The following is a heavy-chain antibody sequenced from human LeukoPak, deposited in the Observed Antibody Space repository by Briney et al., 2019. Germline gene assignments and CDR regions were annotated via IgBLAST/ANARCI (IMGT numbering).Heavy chain of an antibody. CDR3: ARPNEYYDILTGYSQIDY. D-gene: IGHD3-9*01. CDR1: GFTFSSYS. V-gene: IGHV3-21*01. Sequence: GGSLRPSCAASGFTFSSYSMNWVRQAPGKGLEWVSSISSSSSYIYYADSVKGRFTISRDSAKNSLYLQMNSLRAEDTAVYYCARPNEYYDILTGYSQIDYWGQGTLVTVSS. J-gene: IGHJ4*02. CDR2: ISSSSSYI.